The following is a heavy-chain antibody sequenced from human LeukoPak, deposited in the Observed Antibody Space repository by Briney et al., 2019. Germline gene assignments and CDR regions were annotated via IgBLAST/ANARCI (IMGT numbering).Heavy chain of an antibody. CDR2: ISYDGSSK. Sequence: GGSLRLSCAASGFTFSSYSMSWVRQAPGKGLEWVAFISYDGSSKYYADSVKGRFTISRDNSKNTLYLRMNSLRAEDTAVYWCAKGQVWEQSFSYYYIDVWGKGTTVTISS. CDR1: GFTFSSYS. V-gene: IGHV3-30*02. D-gene: IGHD1-26*01. J-gene: IGHJ6*03. CDR3: AKGQVWEQSFSYYYIDV.